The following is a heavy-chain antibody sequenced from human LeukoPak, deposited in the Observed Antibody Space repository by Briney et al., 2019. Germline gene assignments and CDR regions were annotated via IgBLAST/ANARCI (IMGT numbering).Heavy chain of an antibody. V-gene: IGHV1-46*01. CDR2: INLSAGST. CDR3: ARDSSSSAVDY. Sequence: ASVKVSCKASGYTFTSYYMHWVRQAPGQGLEWMGIINLSAGSTSSAQKFPGRLTVTRYTSTSTVHMELSSLRSEDTAVYYCARDSSSSAVDYWGQGTLVTVSS. D-gene: IGHD6-6*01. J-gene: IGHJ4*02. CDR1: GYTFTSYY.